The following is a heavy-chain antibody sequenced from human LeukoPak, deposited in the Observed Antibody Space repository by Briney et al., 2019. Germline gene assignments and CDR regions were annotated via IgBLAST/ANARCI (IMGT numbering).Heavy chain of an antibody. CDR3: ARDPGFYYYYIDV. CDR2: IKQDGSEK. J-gene: IGHJ6*03. CDR1: GFTFSSYW. D-gene: IGHD7-27*01. V-gene: IGHV3-7*01. Sequence: GGSLRLSCAASGFTFSSYWMSWVRQAPGKGLEWVANIKQDGSEKYYVDSVKGRFTISRDNAKNSLCLQMNSLRAEDTAVYYCARDPGFYYYYIDVWGKGTTVTVSS.